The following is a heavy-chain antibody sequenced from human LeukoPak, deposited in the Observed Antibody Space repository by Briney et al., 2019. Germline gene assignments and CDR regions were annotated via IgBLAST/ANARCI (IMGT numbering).Heavy chain of an antibody. Sequence: SQTLSLTCAISGDSVSSNSAAWNWIRQSPSRGLEWLGRTYNRSKWYNDYAVSVKSRITINPDTSKNQFSLQLNSVTPEDTAVYYCARAAYQPPGVSFDYWGQGTLVTVSS. CDR2: TYNRSKWYN. V-gene: IGHV6-1*01. D-gene: IGHD2-2*01. J-gene: IGHJ4*02. CDR3: ARAAYQPPGVSFDY. CDR1: GDSVSSNSAA.